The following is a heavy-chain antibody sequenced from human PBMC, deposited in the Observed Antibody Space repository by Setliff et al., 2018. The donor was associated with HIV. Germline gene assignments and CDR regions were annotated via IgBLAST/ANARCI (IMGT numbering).Heavy chain of an antibody. J-gene: IGHJ6*03. CDR2: IYYSGST. CDR1: GGSISSSY. D-gene: IGHD3-22*01. CDR3: ARARTPYYYDSSAYYFNYYYMDV. V-gene: IGHV4-59*01. Sequence: SETLSLTCTVSGGSISSSYWSWIRQSPGKGLEWIGYIYYSGSTNYNPSLKSRVTISVDTSKNQFSLKLSSVTAADTAVYYCARARTPYYYDSSAYYFNYYYMDVWGKGTTVTVSS.